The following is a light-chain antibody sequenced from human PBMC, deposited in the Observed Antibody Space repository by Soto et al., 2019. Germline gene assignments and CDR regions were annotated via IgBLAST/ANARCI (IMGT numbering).Light chain of an antibody. CDR2: DVS. J-gene: IGKJ1*01. CDR3: QQNYSAPRT. Sequence: DIQMTQSPSSLSASVGDRVTITCRASQRVSKYLNWYQQKPGKAPKLLIYDVSSLQSGVPSRFSGSGSGTDFTLTISSLQPEDFGTYYCQQNYSAPRTFGQGTKVEIK. CDR1: QRVSKY. V-gene: IGKV1-39*01.